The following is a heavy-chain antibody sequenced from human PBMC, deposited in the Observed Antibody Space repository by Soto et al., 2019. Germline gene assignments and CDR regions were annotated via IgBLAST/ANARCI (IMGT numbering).Heavy chain of an antibody. J-gene: IGHJ4*02. D-gene: IGHD6-19*01. CDR3: ARGSGWLRVFGY. Sequence: QVQLQQWGAGLLKPSETLSLTCAVYGGSFSGYYWSWIRQPPGKGLEWIGEINHSGSTNYNPSLKSRVTISVDTSKNQFSLKLSSVSAADTAVYYCARGSGWLRVFGYWGQGTLVTVSS. CDR1: GGSFSGYY. V-gene: IGHV4-34*01. CDR2: INHSGST.